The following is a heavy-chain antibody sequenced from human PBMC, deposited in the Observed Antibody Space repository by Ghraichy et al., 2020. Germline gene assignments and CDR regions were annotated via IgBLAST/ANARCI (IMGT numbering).Heavy chain of an antibody. CDR2: IYWDDDK. V-gene: IGHV2-5*02. CDR3: AHRDIVGKIGNFYYYGMDV. J-gene: IGHJ6*02. Sequence: SGPTLVKPTQTLTLTCTFSGFSLSTKGVGVGWIRQPPGKALEWLALIYWDDDKRYSPSLKSRLTITKDTSKNQVVLTMTNMDPVDTATYYCAHRDIVGKIGNFYYYGMDVWGQGTTVTVSS. CDR1: GFSLSTKGVG. D-gene: IGHD5-12*01.